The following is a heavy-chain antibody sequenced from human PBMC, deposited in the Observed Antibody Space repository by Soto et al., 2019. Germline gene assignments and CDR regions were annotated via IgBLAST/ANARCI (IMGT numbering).Heavy chain of an antibody. V-gene: IGHV3-74*01. Sequence: EVQLVESGGGLVQPGGSLRLSCVASGFTLRNYWMHWFRQAPGKGLVWVSRITNDGSTTYYADSVKGRFTISRDNAKNTLYLQVNSLRVEDTAVYYCARDQDGAGGNADYWGQGTRVTVS. J-gene: IGHJ4*02. CDR2: ITNDGSTT. CDR1: GFTLRNYW. CDR3: ARDQDGAGGNADY. D-gene: IGHD1-26*01.